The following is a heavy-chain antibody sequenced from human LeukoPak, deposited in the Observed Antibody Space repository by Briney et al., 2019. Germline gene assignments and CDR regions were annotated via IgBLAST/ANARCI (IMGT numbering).Heavy chain of an antibody. Sequence: GGSLRLSCAASGFTFSSYGMHWVRQAPGKGLEWVAFIRYDGSNKYYADSVKGRFTISRDNSKNTLYLQMNSLRAEDTAVYYCASSRIAVAGKRNDYWGQGTLVTVSS. CDR3: ASSRIAVAGKRNDY. D-gene: IGHD6-19*01. CDR2: IRYDGSNK. J-gene: IGHJ4*02. CDR1: GFTFSSYG. V-gene: IGHV3-30*02.